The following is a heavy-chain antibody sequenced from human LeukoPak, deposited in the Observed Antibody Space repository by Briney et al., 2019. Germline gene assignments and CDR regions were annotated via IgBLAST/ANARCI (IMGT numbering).Heavy chain of an antibody. Sequence: SETLSLTCTVSGGSISSSSYYWGWLRQPPGKGLEWIGSIYYSGSTYYNPSLKSRVTISVDTSKNQFSLKLSSVTAADTAVYYCATAQRAIYDILTGYDYYGMDVWGQGTTVTVSS. J-gene: IGHJ6*02. CDR1: GGSISSSSYY. CDR3: ATAQRAIYDILTGYDYYGMDV. D-gene: IGHD3-9*01. V-gene: IGHV4-39*07. CDR2: IYYSGST.